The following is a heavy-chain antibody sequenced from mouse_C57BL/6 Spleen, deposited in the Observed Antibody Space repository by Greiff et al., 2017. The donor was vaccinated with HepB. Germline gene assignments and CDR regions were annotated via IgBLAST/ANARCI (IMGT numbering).Heavy chain of an antibody. CDR2: INPNNGGT. CDR3: ARFGIYYYFDY. V-gene: IGHV1-26*01. Sequence: EVQLQQSGPELVKPGASVKISCKASGYTFTDYYMYWVKQSHGKSLEWIGDINPNNGGTSYNQKFKGKATLTVDKSSSTAYMELRSLTSEDSAVYYCARFGIYYYFDYWGQGTTLTVSS. J-gene: IGHJ2*01. CDR1: GYTFTDYY. D-gene: IGHD1-1*01.